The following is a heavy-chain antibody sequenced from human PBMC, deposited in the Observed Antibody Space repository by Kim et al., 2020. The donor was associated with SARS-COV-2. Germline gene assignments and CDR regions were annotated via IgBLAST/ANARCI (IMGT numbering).Heavy chain of an antibody. D-gene: IGHD3-10*01. Sequence: SETLSLTCTVSGGSISSGGYYWSWIRQHPGKGLEWIGYIYYSGSTYYNPSLKSRVTISVDTSKNQFSLKLSSVTAADTAVYYCASSGLAVRGAIPPYYFDYWGQGTLVTVSS. CDR1: GGSISSGGYY. CDR2: IYYSGST. CDR3: ASSGLAVRGAIPPYYFDY. J-gene: IGHJ4*02. V-gene: IGHV4-31*03.